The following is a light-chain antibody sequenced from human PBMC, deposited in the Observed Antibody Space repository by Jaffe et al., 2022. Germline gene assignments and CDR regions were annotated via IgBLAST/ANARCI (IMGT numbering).Light chain of an antibody. V-gene: IGLV3-25*03. CDR2: KDS. CDR3: QSVDSSATYL. Sequence: SYELTQPPSMSVSPGQTARITCSGDELAKQYVHWYQMKPGQAPTLLIYKDSERPSGIPDRFSGSSSGTTVTLTISGVQAEDEADYYCQSVDSSATYLFGSGTKVTVL. J-gene: IGLJ1*01. CDR1: ELAKQY.